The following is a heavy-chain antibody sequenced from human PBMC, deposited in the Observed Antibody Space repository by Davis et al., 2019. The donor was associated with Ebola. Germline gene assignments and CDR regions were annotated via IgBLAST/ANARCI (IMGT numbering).Heavy chain of an antibody. J-gene: IGHJ4*02. CDR2: ISAYNGNT. D-gene: IGHD3-3*01. CDR3: ARDVTIFQPGFNY. Sequence: ASVKVSCKASGGTFSSYAISWVRQAPGQGLEWMGWISAYNGNTNYAQKLQGRVTMTTDTSTSTAYMELRSLRSDDTAVYYCARDVTIFQPGFNYWGQGTLVTVSS. V-gene: IGHV1-18*01. CDR1: GGTFSSYA.